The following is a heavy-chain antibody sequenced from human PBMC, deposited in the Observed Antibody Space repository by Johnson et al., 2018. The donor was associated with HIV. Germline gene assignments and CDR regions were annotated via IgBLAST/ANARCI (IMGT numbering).Heavy chain of an antibody. CDR3: AKDLRTVKAFDI. V-gene: IGHV3-30*14. D-gene: IGHD4-17*01. J-gene: IGHJ3*02. CDR1: GFTFSSYA. CDR2: IKQDGSKK. Sequence: QVQLVESGGGVVQPGRSLRLSCAASGFTFSSYAMHWVRQAPGKGLEWVANIKQDGSKKYYVDSVKGRFTISRDNSKNTLYLQMNSLRAEDTAVYYCAKDLRTVKAFDIWGQGTMVTVSS.